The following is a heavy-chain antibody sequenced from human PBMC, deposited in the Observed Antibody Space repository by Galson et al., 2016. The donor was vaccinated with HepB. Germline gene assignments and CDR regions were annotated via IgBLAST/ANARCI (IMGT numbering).Heavy chain of an antibody. CDR2: IWYDENNK. Sequence: SLRLSCAASGFSFSSYGMHWVRQAPGKGLEWVAVIWYDENNKYYADSVKGRFTISRDNSKNTLYLQTNSLRAEDTAVYYCARDRGYYDSTGYYNNWFDPWGQGTLVTVSS. J-gene: IGHJ5*02. CDR1: GFSFSSYG. D-gene: IGHD3-22*01. CDR3: ARDRGYYDSTGYYNNWFDP. V-gene: IGHV3-33*01.